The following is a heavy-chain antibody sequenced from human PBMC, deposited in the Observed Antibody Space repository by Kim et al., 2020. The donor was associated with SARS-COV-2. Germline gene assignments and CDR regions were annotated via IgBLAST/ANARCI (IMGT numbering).Heavy chain of an antibody. CDR3: ASGYGSGSYSGGY. CDR1: GFTFSSYW. V-gene: IGHV3-7*01. CDR2: IKQDGSEK. Sequence: GGSLRLSCAASGFTFSSYWMSWVRQAPAKGLEWVANIKQDGSEKYYVDSVKGRFTISRDNAKNSLYLQMNSLRAEDTAVYYCASGYGSGSYSGGYWGQGTLVTVSS. J-gene: IGHJ4*02. D-gene: IGHD3-10*01.